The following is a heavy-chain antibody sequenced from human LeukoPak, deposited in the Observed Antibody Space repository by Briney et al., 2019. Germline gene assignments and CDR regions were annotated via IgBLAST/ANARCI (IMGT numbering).Heavy chain of an antibody. Sequence: GGSLRLSCAASGFTFSSYSMNWVRQAPGKGLEWVSSISSSSSYIYYADSVKGRFTISRDNAKNSLFLQMNSLRAEDTAVYYCARDGSGSADVDFDYWGQGTLVTVSS. CDR2: ISSSSSYI. V-gene: IGHV3-21*01. CDR1: GFTFSSYS. J-gene: IGHJ4*02. CDR3: ARDGSGSADVDFDY. D-gene: IGHD3-10*01.